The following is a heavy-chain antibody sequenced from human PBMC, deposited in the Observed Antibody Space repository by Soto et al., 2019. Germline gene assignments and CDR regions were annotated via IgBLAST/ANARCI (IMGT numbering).Heavy chain of an antibody. CDR3: ARGLKIIQFGGVIIMKYYGLVG. CDR2: INHSVST. CDR1: GGSFSGDY. J-gene: IGHJ6*02. V-gene: IGHV4-34*01. D-gene: IGHD3-16*02. Sequence: RSLTCAGYGGSFSGDYWSWIRQPPGKGLEWIGEINHSVSTNYNPSLKRRVTISVDASDNQSSLKLSSVTAADTAVYYCARGLKIIQFGGVIIMKYYGLVGGGQGNT.